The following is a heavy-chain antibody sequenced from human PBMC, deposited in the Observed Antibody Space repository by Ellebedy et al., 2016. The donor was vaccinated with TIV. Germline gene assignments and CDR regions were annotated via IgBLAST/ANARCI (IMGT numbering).Heavy chain of an antibody. CDR2: ISSSSSTI. J-gene: IGHJ4*01. D-gene: IGHD6-19*01. CDR3: AKGGGWLYYFDY. V-gene: IGHV3-48*01. CDR1: GFTFSSYS. Sequence: GESLKISCAASGFTFSSYSMNWVRQAPGKGLEWVSYISSSSSTIYYADSLKARFTISRDNSKTTLSLQVNSLRAEDTAVYYCAKGGGWLYYFDYWGHGTLVTVSS.